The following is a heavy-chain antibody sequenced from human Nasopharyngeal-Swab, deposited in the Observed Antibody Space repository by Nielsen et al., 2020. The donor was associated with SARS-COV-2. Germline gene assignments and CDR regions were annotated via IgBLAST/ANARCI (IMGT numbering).Heavy chain of an antibody. Sequence: GESLKISCAASGFTFSSYWMHWVRQAPGRGLVWVARIKSDGSSTSYADSVKGRFTISIDNAKNTLYLQMNSLRAEDTAVYYCARAYYFDSWGQGTLVTVSS. V-gene: IGHV3-74*01. J-gene: IGHJ4*02. CDR1: GFTFSSYW. CDR3: ARAYYFDS. CDR2: IKSDGSST.